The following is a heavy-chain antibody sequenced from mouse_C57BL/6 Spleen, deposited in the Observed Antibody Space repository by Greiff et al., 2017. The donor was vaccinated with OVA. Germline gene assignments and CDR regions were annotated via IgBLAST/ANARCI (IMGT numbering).Heavy chain of an antibody. Sequence: VQLVESGAELVKPGASVKISCKASGYAFSSYWMNWVKQRPGKGLEWIGQIYPGDGDTNYNGKFKGKATLTADKSSSTAYMQLSSLTSEDSAVYFCAKGGYGNYDAMDYWGQGTSVTVSS. CDR3: AKGGYGNYDAMDY. D-gene: IGHD2-1*01. V-gene: IGHV1-80*01. J-gene: IGHJ4*01. CDR2: IYPGDGDT. CDR1: GYAFSSYW.